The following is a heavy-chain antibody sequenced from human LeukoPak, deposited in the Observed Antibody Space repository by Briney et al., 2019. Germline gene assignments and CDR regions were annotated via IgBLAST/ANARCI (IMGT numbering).Heavy chain of an antibody. CDR1: RFTFSSYA. Sequence: GGSLRLSCAASRFTFSSYAMSWVRQAPGKGLEWVSTISGRGDSTYYADSVKGRFTISRDNSRNTLYLQMNSLRAEDTAVYYCATDLGSSRPNFWGQGTLVTVSS. D-gene: IGHD6-13*01. V-gene: IGHV3-23*01. J-gene: IGHJ4*02. CDR3: ATDLGSSRPNF. CDR2: ISGRGDST.